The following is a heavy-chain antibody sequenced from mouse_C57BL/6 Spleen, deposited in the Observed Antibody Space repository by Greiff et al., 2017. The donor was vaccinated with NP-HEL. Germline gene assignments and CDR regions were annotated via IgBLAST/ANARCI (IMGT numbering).Heavy chain of an antibody. V-gene: IGHV1-50*01. CDR3: ARERVYGTPFAY. D-gene: IGHD1-1*01. Sequence: VQLQQPGAELVKPGASVKLSCKASGYTFTSYWMQWVKQRPGQGLEWIGEIDPSDSYTNYNQKFKGKATLTVDTSSSTAYMQLSSLTSEDSAVHYCARERVYGTPFAYWGQGTLVTVSA. CDR2: IDPSDSYT. J-gene: IGHJ3*01. CDR1: GYTFTSYW.